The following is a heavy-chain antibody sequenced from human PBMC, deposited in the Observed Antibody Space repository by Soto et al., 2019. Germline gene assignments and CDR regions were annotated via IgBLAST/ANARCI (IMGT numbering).Heavy chain of an antibody. CDR2: ISYDGSNK. CDR1: GFTFSSYG. CDR3: AKLSNLWQQLPPYDY. V-gene: IGHV3-30*18. J-gene: IGHJ4*02. Sequence: QVQLVESGGGVVQPGRSLRLSCAASGFTFSSYGMHWVRQAPGKGLEWVAVISYDGSNKYYADSGKGRFTISRDNSKNTLYLQMICLRTEDTVVYYCAKLSNLWQQLPPYDYWGQGTLVTVSS. D-gene: IGHD6-13*01.